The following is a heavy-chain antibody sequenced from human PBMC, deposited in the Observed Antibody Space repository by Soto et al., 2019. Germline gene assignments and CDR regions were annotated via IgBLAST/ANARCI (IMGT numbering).Heavy chain of an antibody. Sequence: QVQLQQWGAGLLKPSETLSLTCAVYGGSFSGYYWSWIRQPPGKGLEWIGEINHSGSTNYNPSLKSRVTISVDTSKNHFSLKLSSVTAAATALYYCARHRRDGYNYDYWGQGTLVTVSS. CDR2: INHSGST. J-gene: IGHJ4*02. CDR3: ARHRRDGYNYDY. D-gene: IGHD5-12*01. V-gene: IGHV4-34*01. CDR1: GGSFSGYY.